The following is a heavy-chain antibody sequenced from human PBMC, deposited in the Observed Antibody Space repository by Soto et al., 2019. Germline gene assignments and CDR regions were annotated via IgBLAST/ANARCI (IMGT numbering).Heavy chain of an antibody. Sequence: SVKVSCKASGGTFSSYAVSWVRQAPGQGLEWMGGIIPIFGTTNYAQKFQGRVTITADESTSTAYMELSSLRSEDTAVYYCASGYREVGRFLERPGYYYYHSGMHVWGQGTTVT. CDR2: IIPIFGTT. CDR3: ASGYREVGRFLERPGYYYYHSGMHV. V-gene: IGHV1-69*13. J-gene: IGHJ6*02. CDR1: GGTFSSYA. D-gene: IGHD3-3*01.